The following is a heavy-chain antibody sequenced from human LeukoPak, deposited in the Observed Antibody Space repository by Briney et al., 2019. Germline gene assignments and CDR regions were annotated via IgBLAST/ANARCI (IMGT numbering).Heavy chain of an antibody. CDR3: ARDQLVVVPAASDY. Sequence: SETLSLTCTVSGGSISSYYWSWIRQPPGKGLEWIGYIYYSGSTNYNPSLKSRVTISVDTSKNQFSLKLSSVTAADTAVYYCARDQLVVVPAASDYWGQGTLVTVSS. D-gene: IGHD2-2*01. CDR2: IYYSGST. CDR1: GGSISSYY. V-gene: IGHV4-59*01. J-gene: IGHJ4*02.